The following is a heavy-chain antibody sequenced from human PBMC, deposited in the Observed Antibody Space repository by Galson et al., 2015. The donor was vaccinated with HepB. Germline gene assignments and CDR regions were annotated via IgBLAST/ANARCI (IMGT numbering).Heavy chain of an antibody. J-gene: IGHJ4*02. CDR2: ISSSSSTI. V-gene: IGHV3-48*01. D-gene: IGHD5-24*01. CDR1: GFTFSSYS. CDR3: ARGGATKDDY. Sequence: SLRLSCAASGFTFSSYSMNWVRQAPGKGLEWVSYISSSSSTIYYADSVKGRFTISRDNAKYSLYLQMNSLRAEDTAVYYCARGGATKDDYWGQGTLVTVSS.